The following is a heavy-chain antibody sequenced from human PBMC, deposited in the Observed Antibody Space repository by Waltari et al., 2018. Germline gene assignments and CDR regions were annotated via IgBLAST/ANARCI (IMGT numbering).Heavy chain of an antibody. J-gene: IGHJ4*02. CDR3: ARVRGEGEDYGDSLDY. D-gene: IGHD4-17*01. CDR1: GGSISSYY. V-gene: IGHV4-59*01. CDR2: IYYSGST. Sequence: VQLQESGPGLVKPSEPLSLTCTVSGGSISSYYWSWIRQPPGKGLEWIGYIYYSGSTNYNPSLKSRVTISVDTSKNQFSLKLSSVTAADTAVYYCARVRGEGEDYGDSLDYWGQGTLVTVSS.